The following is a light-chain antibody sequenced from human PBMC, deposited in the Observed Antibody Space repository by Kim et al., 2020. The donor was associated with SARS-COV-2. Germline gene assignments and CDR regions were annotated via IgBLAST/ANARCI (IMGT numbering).Light chain of an antibody. J-gene: IGKJ2*01. CDR2: AAS. Sequence: EIVMTQSPPTLSVSPGERVTLSCRASQSVSNNLAWYQQKPGQAPRLLIYAASTTATGIPARFSGRGSGTEFTLIISSLQSEDFAVYYCQHYDNWPPYTFGQGTKLEI. V-gene: IGKV3-15*01. CDR1: QSVSNN. CDR3: QHYDNWPPYT.